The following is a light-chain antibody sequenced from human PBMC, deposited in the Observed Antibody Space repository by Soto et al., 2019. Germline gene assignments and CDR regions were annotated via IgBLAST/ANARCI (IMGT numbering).Light chain of an antibody. Sequence: EIVLTQSPATLSLSPGERATLSCRASQTFSSHLAWYQQKPDQAPRLLIYDASKRATGIPASFSGRGSGTDCTLAISSLEPEDFAVYYCQQRSNWPPVITFGQGTRLEIK. CDR3: QQRSNWPPVIT. CDR1: QTFSSH. CDR2: DAS. V-gene: IGKV3-11*01. J-gene: IGKJ5*01.